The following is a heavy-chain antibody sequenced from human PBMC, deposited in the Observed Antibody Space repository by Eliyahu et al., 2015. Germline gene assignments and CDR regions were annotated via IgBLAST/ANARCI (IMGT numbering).Heavy chain of an antibody. J-gene: IGHJ6*01. D-gene: IGHD3-10*01. CDR3: ARGTETMVRGLIYY. Sequence: QVQLVQSGAEVKKPGXSVRIXXQASGYIFTNYYXHWVXQAPGQGLEWMGVMNPDVGTTSYAQKFQGRFFMTRDTSTNTVYMDLSSLTSEDTAIYYCARGTETMVRGLIYYWGQGTPLAVSS. CDR2: MNPDVGTT. V-gene: IGHV1-46*01. CDR1: GYIFTNYY.